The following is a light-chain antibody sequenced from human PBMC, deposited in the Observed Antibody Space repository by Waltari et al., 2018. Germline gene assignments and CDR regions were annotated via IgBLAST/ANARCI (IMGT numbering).Light chain of an antibody. J-gene: IGLJ2*01. V-gene: IGLV2-11*01. CDR1: YVGEYDY. CDR3: SSYAGPA. CDR2: DVF. Sequence: QSDLTQPRSVSGSPGQAVTISCTGTYVGEYDYVSWYQHHPDKAPKLIIYDVFNRPSWVPDRFSGSRSGATASLTISGLRPEDEATYYCSSYAGPAFGGGTKLTV.